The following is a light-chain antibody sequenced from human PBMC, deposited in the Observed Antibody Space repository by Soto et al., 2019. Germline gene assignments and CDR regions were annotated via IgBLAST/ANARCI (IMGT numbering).Light chain of an antibody. CDR2: DVS. Sequence: QSALTQPASVSGSPGQSITISCTGTSSDIGGYNFVSWYQQHPGRAPKLMISDVSDRPSGVSDRFSASKSGNTASLTISGLQAEDEADYYCTSYTSSSSPVIFGGGTKLTVL. J-gene: IGLJ2*01. CDR1: SSDIGGYNF. V-gene: IGLV2-14*01. CDR3: TSYTSSSSPVI.